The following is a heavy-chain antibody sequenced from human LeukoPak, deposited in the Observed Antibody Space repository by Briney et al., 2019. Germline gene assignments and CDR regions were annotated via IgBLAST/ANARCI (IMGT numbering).Heavy chain of an antibody. J-gene: IGHJ4*02. V-gene: IGHV1-18*01. CDR1: GYTFTSYG. D-gene: IGHD1-7*01. Sequence: GASVKVSCKASGYTFTSYGISWVRQAPGQGLEWMGWISAYNGNTNYAQKLQGRVTMTTDTSTSTAYMELRSLRSDDTAVYYCARAAGTLELRRSFDYWGQGTLVTVSS. CDR2: ISAYNGNT. CDR3: ARAAGTLELRRSFDY.